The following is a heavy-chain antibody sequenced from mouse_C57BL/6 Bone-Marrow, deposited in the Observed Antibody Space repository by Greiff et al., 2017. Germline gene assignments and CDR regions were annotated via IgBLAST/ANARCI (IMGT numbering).Heavy chain of an antibody. CDR2: INYDGSST. V-gene: IGHV5-16*01. Sequence: EAMLVESEGGLVQPGSSMKLSCTASGFTFSDYYMAWVRQVPEKGLEWVANINYDGSSTYYLDALKSRFIISRDNATNILYLQMSSLKSEDTATYYCARAGTTVVDPLFDYGGQGTTLTVSA. D-gene: IGHD1-1*01. CDR3: ARAGTTVVDPLFDY. CDR1: GFTFSDYY. J-gene: IGHJ2*01.